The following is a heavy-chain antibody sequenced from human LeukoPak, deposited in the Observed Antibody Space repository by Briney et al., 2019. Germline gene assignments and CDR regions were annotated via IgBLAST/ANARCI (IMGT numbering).Heavy chain of an antibody. J-gene: IGHJ4*02. Sequence: GGSLRLSCAASGFTFSSYSMNWVRQAPGKGLEWVSSISSSSSYIYYADSVKGRFTISRDNAKNSLYLQMNSLRAEDTAVYYCAKWFSGWYEGDYWGQGTLVTVSS. CDR3: AKWFSGWYEGDY. V-gene: IGHV3-21*04. D-gene: IGHD6-19*01. CDR1: GFTFSSYS. CDR2: ISSSSSYI.